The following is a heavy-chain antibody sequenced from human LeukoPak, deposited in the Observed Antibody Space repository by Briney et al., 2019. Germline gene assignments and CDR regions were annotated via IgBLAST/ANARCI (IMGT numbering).Heavy chain of an antibody. D-gene: IGHD3-22*01. CDR2: IRQDGSQK. V-gene: IGHV3-7*01. Sequence: GGSLRLSCTASGFTFSSYWMIWVRQAPGKGLEWVANIRQDGSQKNYVDSVKGRFTISRDNTKKSLYLQMNSLRVEDTAVYYCTRDVSYYDGSGYYDNFDVWGQGTMVTVSS. CDR3: TRDVSYYDGSGYYDNFDV. CDR1: GFTFSSYW. J-gene: IGHJ3*01.